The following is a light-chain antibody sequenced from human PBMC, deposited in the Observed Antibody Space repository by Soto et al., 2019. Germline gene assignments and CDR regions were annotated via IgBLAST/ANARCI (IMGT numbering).Light chain of an antibody. J-gene: IGLJ2*01. V-gene: IGLV2-8*01. CDR1: SSDVGAHNY. Sequence: QSVLTQPPSASGSPGQSVTISCTGTSSDVGAHNYVSWYQQHPGKAPKLMIYEVNKRPSGVPDRFSGSKSGITASLTVSGLHADDEADYYCISYAGTAYVAIGGGTKLTVL. CDR3: ISYAGTAYVA. CDR2: EVN.